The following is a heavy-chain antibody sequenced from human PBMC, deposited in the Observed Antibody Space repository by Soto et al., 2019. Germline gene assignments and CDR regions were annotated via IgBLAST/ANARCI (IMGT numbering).Heavy chain of an antibody. Sequence: QVQLQESGPGLVNPSQTLSLTCTVSGGSINSGDSYWNWIRQQPGEGLQWIGYITYRGATYSIPSLKSRVTMSVDTSKNQFSLRLSSVSSADTAVYYCARDSGESLRCFDYWGQGAPVTVSS. CDR2: ITYRGAT. CDR1: GGSINSGDSY. V-gene: IGHV4-31*03. CDR3: ARDSGESLRCFDY. J-gene: IGHJ4*02. D-gene: IGHD3-10*01.